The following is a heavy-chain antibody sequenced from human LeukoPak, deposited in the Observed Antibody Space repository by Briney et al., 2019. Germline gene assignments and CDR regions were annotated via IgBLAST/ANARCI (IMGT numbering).Heavy chain of an antibody. V-gene: IGHV3-74*01. CDR3: TRDYNHGMDV. CDR1: GFSFNGYW. J-gene: IGHJ6*02. CDR2: INVDGSVT. Sequence: GGSLRLSCAASGFSFNGYWMHWVRLVPGKGPMWVSCINVDGSVTRYVDSVKGRFTISRDNARNTLYLQMNSLGVEDTAVYYCTRDYNHGMDVWGQGTTVTVSS.